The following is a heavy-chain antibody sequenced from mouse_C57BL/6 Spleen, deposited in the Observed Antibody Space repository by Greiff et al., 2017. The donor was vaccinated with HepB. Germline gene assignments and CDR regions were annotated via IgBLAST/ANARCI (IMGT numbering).Heavy chain of an antibody. J-gene: IGHJ2*01. CDR2: ISYDGSN. CDR1: GYSITSGYY. CDR3: ARLVVALDY. V-gene: IGHV3-6*01. Sequence: EVQLQESGPGLVKPSQSLSLTCSVTGYSITSGYYWNWIRQFPGNKLEWMGYISYDGSNNYNPSLKNRISITRDTSKNQFFLKLNSVTTEDTATYYCARLVVALDYWGQGTTLTVSS. D-gene: IGHD1-1*01.